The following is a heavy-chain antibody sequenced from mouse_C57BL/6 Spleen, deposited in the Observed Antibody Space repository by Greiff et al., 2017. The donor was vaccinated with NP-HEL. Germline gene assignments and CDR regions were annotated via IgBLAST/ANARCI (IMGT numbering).Heavy chain of an antibody. CDR2: IHPNSGST. V-gene: IGHV1-64*01. J-gene: IGHJ2*01. Sequence: QVQLQQPGAELVKPGASVKLSCKASGYTFTSYWMHWVKQRPGQGLEWIGMIHPNSGSTNYNQKFKSKATLTVDKSSSTAYMQLSSLTSEDSAVYDCARSAYYYGRYLDDGGQGSTPTV. CDR1: GYTFTSYW. CDR3: ARSAYYYGRYLDD. D-gene: IGHD1-1*01.